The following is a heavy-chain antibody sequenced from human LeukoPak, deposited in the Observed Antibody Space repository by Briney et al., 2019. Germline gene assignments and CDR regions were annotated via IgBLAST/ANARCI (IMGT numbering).Heavy chain of an antibody. CDR3: ARQYCSRSSCYNFDY. V-gene: IGHV4-59*08. CDR1: GGSISSYY. CDR2: IYYSGST. J-gene: IGHJ4*02. Sequence: SETLSLTCTVSGGSISSYYWSWIRQPPGKGLEWIGYIYYSGSTNYNPSLKSRVTISVDTSKNQFSLKLSSVTAADTAVYYCARQYCSRSSCYNFDYWGQGTLVTVSS. D-gene: IGHD2-2*02.